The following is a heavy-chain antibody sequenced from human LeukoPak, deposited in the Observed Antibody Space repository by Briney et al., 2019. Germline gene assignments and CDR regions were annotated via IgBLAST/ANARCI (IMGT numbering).Heavy chain of an antibody. D-gene: IGHD6-19*01. CDR2: ISYDGSNK. J-gene: IGHJ4*02. CDR3: AREEYSSGWYGLLVY. CDR1: GLTFSSYA. Sequence: GGSLRLSCAASGLTFSSYAMHWVRQAPGKGLEWVAVISYDGSNKYYADSVKGRFTISRDNSKNTLYLQMNSLRAEDTAVYYCAREEYSSGWYGLLVYWGQGTLVTVSS. V-gene: IGHV3-30-3*01.